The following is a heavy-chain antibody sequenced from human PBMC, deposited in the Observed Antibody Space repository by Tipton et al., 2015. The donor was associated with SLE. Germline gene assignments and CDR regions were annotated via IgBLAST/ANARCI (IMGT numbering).Heavy chain of an antibody. D-gene: IGHD4-23*01. V-gene: IGHV4-39*07. CDR3: ATQIKDYGGNSGWYFDL. Sequence: TLSLTCTVSGGSISSSSYYWGWIRQPPGKGLEWIGSIYYSGSTYYNPSLKSRVTISVDTSKNHFSLKLSSVTAADTAVYYCATQIKDYGGNSGWYFDLWGRGTLVTVSS. J-gene: IGHJ2*01. CDR2: IYYSGST. CDR1: GGSISSSSYY.